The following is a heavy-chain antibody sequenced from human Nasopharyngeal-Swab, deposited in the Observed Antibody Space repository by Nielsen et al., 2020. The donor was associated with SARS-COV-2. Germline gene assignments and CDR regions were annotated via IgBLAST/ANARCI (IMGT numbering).Heavy chain of an antibody. Sequence: ASVKVSCKASGYTFTSYAMHWVRQAPGQGLEWMGWINTNTGNPTYAQGFTGRFVFSLDTSVSTAYLQISSLKAEDTAVYYCARDRFSYYYDSSGYFDAFDIWGQGTMVTVSS. CDR1: GYTFTSYA. CDR3: ARDRFSYYYDSSGYFDAFDI. CDR2: INTNTGNP. D-gene: IGHD3-22*01. V-gene: IGHV7-4-1*02. J-gene: IGHJ3*02.